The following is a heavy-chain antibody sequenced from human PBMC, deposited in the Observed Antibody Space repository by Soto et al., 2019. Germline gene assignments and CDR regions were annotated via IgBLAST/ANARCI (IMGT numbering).Heavy chain of an antibody. V-gene: IGHV4-4*07. CDR2: IYTSGST. CDR1: GGSISSYY. D-gene: IGHD1-26*01. CDR3: ARQVGWDPEDYYYYYGMDV. J-gene: IGHJ6*02. Sequence: SETLSLTCTVSGGSISSYYWSWIRQPAGKGLEWIGRIYTSGSTNYNPSLKSRVTMSVDTSKNQFSLKLSFVTAADTAVYYCARQVGWDPEDYYYYYGMDVWGQGTTVTVSS.